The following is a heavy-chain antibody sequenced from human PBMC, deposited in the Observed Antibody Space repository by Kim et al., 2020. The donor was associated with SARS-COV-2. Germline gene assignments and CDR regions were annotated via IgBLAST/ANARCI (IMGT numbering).Heavy chain of an antibody. J-gene: IGHJ2*01. Sequence: GGSLRLSCAASGFTFSSYAMSWVRQAPGKGLEWVSAISGSGGSTYYADSVKGRFTISRDNSKNTLYLQMNSLRAEDTAVYYCAKVREAELGIGWGYWYFDLWGRGTLVTVSS. V-gene: IGHV3-23*01. CDR1: GFTFSSYA. CDR2: ISGSGGST. D-gene: IGHD7-27*01. CDR3: AKVREAELGIGWGYWYFDL.